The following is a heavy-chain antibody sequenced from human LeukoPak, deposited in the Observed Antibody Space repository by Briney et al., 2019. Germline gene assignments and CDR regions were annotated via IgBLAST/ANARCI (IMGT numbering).Heavy chain of an antibody. V-gene: IGHV1-8*01. CDR3: ARGKYQLLTNWFDP. D-gene: IGHD2-2*01. CDR2: MNPNSGNT. J-gene: IGHJ5*02. Sequence: ASVKVSCKASGNTFTSYDINWVRQATGQGLEWMGWMNPNSGNTGYAQKFQGRVTMTRNTSISTAYMELSSLRSEDTAVYYCARGKYQLLTNWFDPWGQGTLVTVSS. CDR1: GNTFTSYD.